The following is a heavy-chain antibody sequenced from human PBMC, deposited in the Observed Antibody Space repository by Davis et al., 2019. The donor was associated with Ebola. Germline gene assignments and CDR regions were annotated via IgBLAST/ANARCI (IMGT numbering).Heavy chain of an antibody. D-gene: IGHD5-18*01. CDR2: IRSKANSYAT. Sequence: GGSLRLSCAASGFTFSGSAMHCVRQASGKGLEWVGRIRSKANSYATAYAASVKGRFTISRDDSKNTAYLQMNSLKTEDTAVYYCTSTVDTADYWGQGTLVTVSS. CDR3: TSTVDTADY. CDR1: GFTFSGSA. J-gene: IGHJ4*02. V-gene: IGHV3-73*01.